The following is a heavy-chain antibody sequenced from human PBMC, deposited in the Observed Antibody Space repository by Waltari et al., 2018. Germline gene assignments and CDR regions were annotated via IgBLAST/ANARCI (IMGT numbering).Heavy chain of an antibody. CDR1: GFTFSSYS. V-gene: IGHV3-49*04. Sequence: EVQLVSSGGGLVNPGGSLRLSCAASGFTFSSYSMNWVRQAPGKGLEWVGFIRSKAYGGTTEYAGSVKGRFTISRDDSKSIAYLQMNSLKTEDTAVYYCARDLSYCGGDCYSFDYWGQGTLVTVSS. D-gene: IGHD2-21*01. CDR2: IRSKAYGGTT. CDR3: ARDLSYCGGDCYSFDY. J-gene: IGHJ4*02.